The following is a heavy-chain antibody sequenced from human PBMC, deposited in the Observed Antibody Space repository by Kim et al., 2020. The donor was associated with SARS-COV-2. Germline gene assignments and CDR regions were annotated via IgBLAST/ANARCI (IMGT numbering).Heavy chain of an antibody. D-gene: IGHD3-3*01. J-gene: IGHJ4*02. CDR3: ARRDFWSTYPFDY. V-gene: IGHV3-30-3*01. CDR1: GFTFSRYA. CDR2: ISSDGTIQ. Sequence: GGSLRLSCATSGFTFSRYALHWVRQAPGRGLEWVAVISSDGTIQHYVDSVKGRFTIYRDNSKNTIFLQMNSLTPDDTAVYYCARRDFWSTYPFDYWGQGT.